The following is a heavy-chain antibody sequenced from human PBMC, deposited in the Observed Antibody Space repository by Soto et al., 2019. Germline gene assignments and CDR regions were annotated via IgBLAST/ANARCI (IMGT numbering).Heavy chain of an antibody. CDR2: INADNGNT. CDR3: ARYVFASAWPYYMDV. CDR1: GYTFTSYG. V-gene: IGHV1-3*01. J-gene: IGHJ6*03. Sequence: QVHLVQSGAEVKKPGASVTVSCKTSGYTFTSYGINWVRQAPGQRLEWMGWINADNGNTKYSQKLQGRVTITRDTSASTAYMELSSLRSEDTAIYYCARYVFASAWPYYMDVWGKGTTVTVSS. D-gene: IGHD6-19*01.